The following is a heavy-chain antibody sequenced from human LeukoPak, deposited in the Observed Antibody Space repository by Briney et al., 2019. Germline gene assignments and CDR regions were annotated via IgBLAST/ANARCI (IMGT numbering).Heavy chain of an antibody. CDR2: ISGSGGST. J-gene: IGHJ4*02. V-gene: IGHV3-23*01. D-gene: IGHD1-26*01. CDR3: AKGVWSYYDY. CDR1: GFTFDDYA. Sequence: PGRSLRLSCVASGFTFDDYAMHWVRQAPGKGLEWVSAISGSGGSTYYADSVKGRFTVSRDNSKNTLYLQMNSLRAEDTAIYYCAKGVWSYYDYWGQGTLVTVSS.